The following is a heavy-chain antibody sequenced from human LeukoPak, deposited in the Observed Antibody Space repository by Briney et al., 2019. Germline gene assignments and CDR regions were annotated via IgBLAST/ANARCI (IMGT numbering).Heavy chain of an antibody. CDR1: GFSFGDYS. J-gene: IGHJ2*01. CDR3: AKDTASSWWYFDL. V-gene: IGHV3-49*04. Sequence: GGSLRLSCTSSGFSFGDYSMTWVRQAPGKGLEWVGFIRSKAYGGTTEYAASVKGRFTISRDDSKSIAYLQMNSLKTEDTAVYYCAKDTASSWWYFDLWGRGTLVTVSS. D-gene: IGHD5-18*01. CDR2: IRSKAYGGTT.